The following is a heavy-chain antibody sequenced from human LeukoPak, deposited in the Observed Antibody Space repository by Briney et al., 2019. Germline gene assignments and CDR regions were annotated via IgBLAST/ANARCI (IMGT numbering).Heavy chain of an antibody. D-gene: IGHD3-22*01. J-gene: IGHJ4*02. CDR2: ISYDGSNK. V-gene: IGHV3-30*14. CDR3: VQARSSSGYGPLGVY. Sequence: GRSLRLSCAASGFTFSSYAMHWVRQAPGKGLEWVAVISYDGSNKYYADSVKGRFTISRDNSENTLYLQMNSLRVEDTAVYYCVQARSSSGYGPLGVYWGQGALVIVSS. CDR1: GFTFSSYA.